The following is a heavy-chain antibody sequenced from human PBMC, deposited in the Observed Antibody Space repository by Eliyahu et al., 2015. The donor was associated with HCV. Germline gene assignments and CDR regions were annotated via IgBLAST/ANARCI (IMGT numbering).Heavy chain of an antibody. V-gene: IGHV5-51*01. Sequence: EVQLVQSGAEVKKSGESLKISCKGSGFSFPNYWIGWVRQMPGKGLEWMGIIYPSDSKTRYSPSFEGQVTISVDKSISTSYVQWNSLKASDTAMYYCARNADYGDPQRLEYWGQGTLVTVST. D-gene: IGHD4-17*01. CDR2: IYPSDSKT. CDR1: GFSFPNYW. CDR3: ARNADYGDPQRLEY. J-gene: IGHJ4*02.